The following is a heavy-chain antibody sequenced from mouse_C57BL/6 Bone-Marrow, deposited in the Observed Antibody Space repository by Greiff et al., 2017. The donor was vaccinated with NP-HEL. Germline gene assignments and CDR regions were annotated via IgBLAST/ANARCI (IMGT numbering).Heavy chain of an antibody. CDR1: GYSITSGYY. J-gene: IGHJ4*01. V-gene: IGHV3-6*01. CDR2: ISYDGSN. CDR3: ARGSSNHYAMDY. Sequence: ESGPGLVKPSQFLSLTCSVTGYSITSGYYWNWIRQFPGNKLEWMGYISYDGSNNYNPSLKNRISITRDTSKNQFFLKLNSVTTEDTATYYCARGSSNHYAMDYWGQGTSVTVSS. D-gene: IGHD1-1*01.